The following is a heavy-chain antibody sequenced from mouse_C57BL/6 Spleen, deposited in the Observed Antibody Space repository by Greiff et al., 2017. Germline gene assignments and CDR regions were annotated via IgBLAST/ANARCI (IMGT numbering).Heavy chain of an antibody. CDR3: TTAYSSDYYYAMDY. CDR2: IDPENGDT. V-gene: IGHV14-4*01. D-gene: IGHD3-2*02. CDR1: GFNIKDDY. J-gene: IGHJ4*01. Sequence: EVQLQQSGAELVRPGASVKLSCTASGFNIKDDYMHWVKQRPEQGLEWIGWIDPENGDTEYASKFQGKATITADTSSNTAYLQLSSLTSEDTAVYYCTTAYSSDYYYAMDYWGQGTSVTVSS.